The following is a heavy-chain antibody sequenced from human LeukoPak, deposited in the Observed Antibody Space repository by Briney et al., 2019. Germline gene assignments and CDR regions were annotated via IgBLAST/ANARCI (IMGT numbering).Heavy chain of an antibody. D-gene: IGHD3-3*01. CDR3: AKAHDFWSGFYFDY. J-gene: IGHJ4*02. Sequence: GGSLRLSCAASGFIFSSYAMSWVRQAPGKGLEWVSAISGSGGSTYYAHSVKGRFTISRDNSKNTLYLQMNSLRAEDTAVYYCAKAHDFWSGFYFDYWGQGTLVTVSS. V-gene: IGHV3-23*01. CDR1: GFIFSSYA. CDR2: ISGSGGST.